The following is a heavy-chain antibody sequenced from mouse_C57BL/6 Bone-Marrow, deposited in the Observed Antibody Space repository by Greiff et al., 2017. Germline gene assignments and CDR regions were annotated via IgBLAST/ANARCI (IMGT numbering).Heavy chain of an antibody. CDR2: ISDGGSYT. CDR3: ARVMGPWFAY. CDR1: GFTFSSYA. D-gene: IGHD2-3*01. V-gene: IGHV5-4*01. Sequence: VQLKESGGGLVKPGGSLKLSCAASGFTFSSYAMSWVRQTPEKRLVWVATISDGGSYTYYPDNVKGRFTSSRDNAKNNLYLQRSHLKSEDTAMYYCARVMGPWFAYWGQGTLVTVSA. J-gene: IGHJ3*01.